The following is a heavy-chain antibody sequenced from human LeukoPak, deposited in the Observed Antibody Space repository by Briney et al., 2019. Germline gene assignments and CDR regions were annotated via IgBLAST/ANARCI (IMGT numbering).Heavy chain of an antibody. Sequence: SETLSLTCTVSGGSISSGGYFWSWIRQHPGMGLEWIGYIKYSGSTYYNPSLKSRVTISIDTSKNQFSLKLSSVTAADTAVYYCARSSSSWIFDYWGQGTLVTVSS. CDR1: GGSISSGGYF. V-gene: IGHV4-31*03. CDR3: ARSSSSWIFDY. D-gene: IGHD6-13*01. CDR2: IKYSGST. J-gene: IGHJ4*02.